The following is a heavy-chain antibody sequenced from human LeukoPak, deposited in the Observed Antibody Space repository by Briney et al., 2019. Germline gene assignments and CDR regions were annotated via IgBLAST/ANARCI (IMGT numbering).Heavy chain of an antibody. D-gene: IGHD2-15*01. V-gene: IGHV3-23*01. CDR3: AKNGEVVVAAMDYYYMDV. J-gene: IGHJ6*03. CDR1: GFTFSSYA. Sequence: GGSLRLSCAASGFTFSSYAMSWVRQAPGKGLEWVSGITAGGGSTFYADSVKGRFTISRDNSKNTLYLQMNSLRAEDTAVYYCAKNGEVVVAAMDYYYMDVWGKGTTVTVSS. CDR2: ITAGGGST.